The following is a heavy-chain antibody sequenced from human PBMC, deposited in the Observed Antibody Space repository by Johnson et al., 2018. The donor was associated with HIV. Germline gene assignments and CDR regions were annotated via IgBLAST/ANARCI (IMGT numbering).Heavy chain of an antibody. CDR1: GFTFSDVW. V-gene: IGHV3-7*01. Sequence: VQLVESGGGLVKPGESLRLSCVASGFTFSDVWMTWVRQAPGRGLEWVANIKQDGGEKNYVDSVRGRFTISRDNAKNSLYLQMYRLRAEDTAVYYCAREIIAAADDIWGQGTMVTVSS. CDR3: AREIIAAADDI. J-gene: IGHJ3*02. CDR2: IKQDGGEK. D-gene: IGHD6-13*01.